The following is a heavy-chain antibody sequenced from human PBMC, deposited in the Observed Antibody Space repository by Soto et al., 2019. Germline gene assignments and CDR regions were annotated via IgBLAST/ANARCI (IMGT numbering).Heavy chain of an antibody. V-gene: IGHV3-49*04. J-gene: IGHJ4*02. CDR1: GFGFGDDG. CDR3: QLFDYDSSGSIRS. Sequence: PGGSLRLSCTAYGFGFGDDGVSWVRQAPGKGLEWLGFVRSKTYDGRTEYAPSVKGRFIISRDDSENIAYLQMSSLTPEDTAMYYCQLFDYDSSGSIRSWGQGTLVTVSS. CDR2: VRSKTYDGRT. D-gene: IGHD3-22*01.